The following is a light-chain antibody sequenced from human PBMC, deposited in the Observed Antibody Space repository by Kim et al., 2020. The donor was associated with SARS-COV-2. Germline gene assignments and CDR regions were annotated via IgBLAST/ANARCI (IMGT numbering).Light chain of an antibody. CDR2: WAS. J-gene: IGKJ2*03. CDR1: QSVLHSANNKNY. CDR3: QQYYSSPYS. V-gene: IGKV4-1*01. Sequence: RATINCKSSQSVLHSANNKNYLAWYQQKPGQPPKLLIYWASTRESGVPDRFSGSGSGTDFTLTISSLQAEDVRVYYCQQYYSSPYSFGQGTKLEI.